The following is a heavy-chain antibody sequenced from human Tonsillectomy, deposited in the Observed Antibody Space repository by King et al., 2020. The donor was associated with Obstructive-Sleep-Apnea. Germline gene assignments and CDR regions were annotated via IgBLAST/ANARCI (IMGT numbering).Heavy chain of an antibody. CDR2: IRYDGINK. CDR3: AKMAGKYYHYGMDV. Sequence: VQLVESGGGVVQPGGSLRLSCAASGFTFSSYGMHWVRQAPGKGLEWVAFIRYDGINKYYADSVKGRFTISRDNSKNTLYLQMNSLRAEDTVVYYCAKMAGKYYHYGMDVWGQGTTVTVSS. CDR1: GFTFSSYG. V-gene: IGHV3-30*02. J-gene: IGHJ6*02. D-gene: IGHD3-10*01.